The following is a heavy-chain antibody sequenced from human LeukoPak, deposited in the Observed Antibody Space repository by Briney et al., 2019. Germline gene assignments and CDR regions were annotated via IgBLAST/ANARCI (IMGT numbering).Heavy chain of an antibody. CDR3: ANYGAITRKYYFDY. Sequence: PGGSLRLSCAASGFTFSSYSMNWVRQAPGKGLEWVSYISSSSSTIYYADSVKGRFTISRDNSKNTLYLQMNSLRAEDTAVYYCANYGAITRKYYFDYWGQGTLVTVSS. V-gene: IGHV3-48*01. CDR2: ISSSSSTI. CDR1: GFTFSSYS. J-gene: IGHJ4*02. D-gene: IGHD3-16*01.